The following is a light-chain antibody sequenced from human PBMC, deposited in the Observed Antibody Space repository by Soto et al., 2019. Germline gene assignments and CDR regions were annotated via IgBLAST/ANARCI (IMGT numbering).Light chain of an antibody. CDR3: QQRSSWPLT. CDR2: DAS. V-gene: IGKV3-11*01. Sequence: EIVLTPSPATLSLSPGERATLSCRASQSVTRYFAWYQQRPGQTPSLLIYDASNRATGIPARFSGSGSGTDFTRSISSLEPEDFSVYYCQQRSSWPLTFGHGTKVDIK. CDR1: QSVTRY. J-gene: IGKJ3*01.